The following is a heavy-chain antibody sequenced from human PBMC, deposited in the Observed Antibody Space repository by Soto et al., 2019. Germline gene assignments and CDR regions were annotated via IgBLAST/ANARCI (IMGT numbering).Heavy chain of an antibody. V-gene: IGHV2-70*11. J-gene: IGHJ3*02. D-gene: IGHD1-1*01. Sequence: SGPTLVNPTQTLTLTCTFSGFSLSTSGICVSWIRQPPGKALEWLARIDWDDDKYYSTSLKTRLTISKDTSKNQVVLTMTNMDPVDTATYYCARIRAQTQLERRGSLYDAFDIWGQGTMVTVSS. CDR2: IDWDDDK. CDR3: ARIRAQTQLERRGSLYDAFDI. CDR1: GFSLSTSGIC.